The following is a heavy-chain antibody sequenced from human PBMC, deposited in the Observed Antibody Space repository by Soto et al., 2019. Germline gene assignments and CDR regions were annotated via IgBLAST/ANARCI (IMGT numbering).Heavy chain of an antibody. J-gene: IGHJ6*02. Sequence: GASVKVSCKASGYTFTSYGISWVRQAPGQGLEWMGWISGYNGKTNYAQKVQDRVTMTTDTSTSTVYLELRSLRFDDTAVYYCARVDSTFHNYAADVWGQGTTVTVSS. D-gene: IGHD3-22*01. CDR3: ARVDSTFHNYAADV. CDR2: ISGYNGKT. V-gene: IGHV1-18*01. CDR1: GYTFTSYG.